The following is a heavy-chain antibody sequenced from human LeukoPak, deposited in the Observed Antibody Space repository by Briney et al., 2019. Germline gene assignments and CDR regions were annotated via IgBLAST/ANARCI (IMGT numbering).Heavy chain of an antibody. CDR2: MNPNSGKT. CDR1: GYTLTSYD. Sequence: ASVKVSCKASGYTLTSYDINWVRQATGQGPEWMGWMNPNSGKTGYAQKFQGRVTITRNTSISTAYMELSSLISEDTAVYYCARGNIVVVPAAIRMDYYYYMDVWGKGATVTVSS. J-gene: IGHJ6*03. D-gene: IGHD2-2*01. CDR3: ARGNIVVVPAAIRMDYYYYMDV. V-gene: IGHV1-8*01.